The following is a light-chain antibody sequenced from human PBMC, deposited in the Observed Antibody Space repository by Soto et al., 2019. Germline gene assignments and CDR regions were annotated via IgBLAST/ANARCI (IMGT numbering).Light chain of an antibody. V-gene: IGKV3-15*01. CDR1: QSVGGY. CDR3: QQYNPPWT. J-gene: IGKJ1*01. Sequence: EIVMTQSPATLSVSPGERATLSCRASQSVGGYLAWFQQKPGQAPRLLIYDTSTRATSIPARFSGSGSGTDFTLTISSLQSEDFAVYFCQQYNPPWTFGQGTKVDIK. CDR2: DTS.